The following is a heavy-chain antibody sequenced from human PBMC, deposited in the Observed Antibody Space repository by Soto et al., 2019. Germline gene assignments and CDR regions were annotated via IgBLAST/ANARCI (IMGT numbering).Heavy chain of an antibody. CDR1: GFTFSNYW. CDR2: IDHDGPT. CDR3: VRDSHGDY. J-gene: IGHJ4*02. Sequence: EVQLVESGGVRVQPGGSVRLSCAGSGFTFSNYWMHWVRQAPGKGLEWVSRIDHDGPTDYADSVRGRFTISRDNAENTLYLQMNSLRPEDTAVYYCVRDSHGDYWGQGTLVTVSS. V-gene: IGHV3-74*01.